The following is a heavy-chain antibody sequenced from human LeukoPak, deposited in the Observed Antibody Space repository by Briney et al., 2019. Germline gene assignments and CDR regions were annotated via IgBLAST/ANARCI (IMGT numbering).Heavy chain of an antibody. CDR1: GFTFTSSA. V-gene: IGHV1-58*01. Sequence: GTSVKVSCKASGFTFTSSAVQWVRQARGQRLEWIGWIVVGSGNTNYAQKFQERLTITRDMSTSTAYMELSSLRSEDTAVYYCAASPDYYDSSGYSYYFDYWGQGTLVTVSS. J-gene: IGHJ4*02. D-gene: IGHD3-22*01. CDR3: AASPDYYDSSGYSYYFDY. CDR2: IVVGSGNT.